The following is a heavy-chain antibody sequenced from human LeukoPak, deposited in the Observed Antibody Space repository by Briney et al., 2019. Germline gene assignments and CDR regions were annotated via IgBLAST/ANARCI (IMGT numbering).Heavy chain of an antibody. CDR3: ARCTSTSCYNFDD. CDR1: GGSISSSSYY. CDR2: MFYSGST. V-gene: IGHV4-39*07. J-gene: IGHJ4*02. Sequence: PSETLSLTCAVSGGSISSSSYYWAWIRQPPGKGLEWVGSMFYSGSTYYNPSLKSRVTISVNTSKNQFSLKLSSVTAADTAVYYCARCTSTSCYNFDDWGQGALVTVSS. D-gene: IGHD2-2*02.